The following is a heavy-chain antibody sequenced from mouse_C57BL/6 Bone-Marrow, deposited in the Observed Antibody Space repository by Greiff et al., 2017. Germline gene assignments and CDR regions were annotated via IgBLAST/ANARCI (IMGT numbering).Heavy chain of an antibody. CDR1: GYSFTGYF. CDR2: INPYNGDT. J-gene: IGHJ1*03. Sequence: VQLQQSGPELVKPGDSVKISCKASGYSFTGYFMNWVMQSHGKSLEWIGRINPYNGDTFYNQKFKGKATLTVDKSASTAHMELRSLTSEDSAVYYWARRGDYGSSYGYFDVCGTGTTVTVSS. D-gene: IGHD1-1*01. V-gene: IGHV1-20*01. CDR3: ARRGDYGSSYGYFDV.